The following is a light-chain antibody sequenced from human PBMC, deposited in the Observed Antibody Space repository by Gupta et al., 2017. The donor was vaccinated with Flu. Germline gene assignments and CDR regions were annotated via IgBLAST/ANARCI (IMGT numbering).Light chain of an antibody. CDR2: STS. Sequence: PSCLSAYVGATVSITCRASQGVSSYLHWYQQRPGEVPKRLLYSTSTRQRGVPSRFVGGGSGTVFTLTISRLHPEDSATYFCQQGDSAPRTFGQGTKV. CDR3: QQGDSAPRT. CDR1: QGVSSY. V-gene: IGKV1-39*01. J-gene: IGKJ1*01.